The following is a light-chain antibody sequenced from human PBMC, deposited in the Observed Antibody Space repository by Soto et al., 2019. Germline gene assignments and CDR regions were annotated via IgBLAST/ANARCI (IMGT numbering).Light chain of an antibody. V-gene: IGKV1-39*01. CDR1: QSIRSY. CDR2: DAS. J-gene: IGKJ1*01. CDR3: QQSCRTPLT. Sequence: DIQMTQSPSSLSASVGDRVTITCRASQSIRSYLNWYQQKPGKAPELLIYDASSLQSGVPSRFSGSGSGTDFALTITSLQPEDFATYYCQQSCRTPLTFGQGTKVEVK.